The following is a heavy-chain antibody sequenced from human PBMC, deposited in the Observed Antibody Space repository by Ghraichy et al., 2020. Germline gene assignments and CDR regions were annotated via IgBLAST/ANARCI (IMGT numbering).Heavy chain of an antibody. J-gene: IGHJ4*02. CDR1: GGSFSGYY. V-gene: IGHV4-34*01. Sequence: SEILSLTCAVYGGSFSGYYWSWIRQPPGRGLEWIGEINHSGSTNYNPSLKSRVTISVDTSKNQFSLKLSSVTAADTAVYYCARGQEYSSSPRGYYFDYWGQVTLLTVSS. CDR2: INHSGST. D-gene: IGHD6-6*01. CDR3: ARGQEYSSSPRGYYFDY.